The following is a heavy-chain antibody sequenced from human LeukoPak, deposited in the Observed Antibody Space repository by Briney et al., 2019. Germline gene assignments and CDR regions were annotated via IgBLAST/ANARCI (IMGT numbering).Heavy chain of an antibody. J-gene: IGHJ4*02. V-gene: IGHV3-23*01. CDR2: ISGSGGST. CDR3: AKERGYGYNHIDY. D-gene: IGHD5-24*01. CDR1: GFPFSSYA. Sequence: WGSLRLSCEASGFPFSSYATNWVRQAPGKGLEWVSTISGSGGSTYYADSVKGRFTISRDKSKNTVYLQMNSLRAEDTAVYYCAKERGYGYNHIDYWGQGTLVTVSS.